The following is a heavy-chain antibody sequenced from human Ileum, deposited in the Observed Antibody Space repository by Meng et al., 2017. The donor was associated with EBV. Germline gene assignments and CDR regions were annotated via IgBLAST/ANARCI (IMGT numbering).Heavy chain of an antibody. CDR3: ARGREYTGQLDL. Sequence: QVQLEQRGAGLLKPSETLSLTCDVSGGSFNAYYWTWLRQSPGGGLEWIGEIFHSGHTNYSPSLESRVSMSVATSKKQFSLLLSSVTAADSGLYFCARGREYTGQLDLWGLGTLVTVSS. V-gene: IGHV4-34*02. J-gene: IGHJ5*02. D-gene: IGHD5-18*01. CDR2: IFHSGHT. CDR1: GGSFNAYY.